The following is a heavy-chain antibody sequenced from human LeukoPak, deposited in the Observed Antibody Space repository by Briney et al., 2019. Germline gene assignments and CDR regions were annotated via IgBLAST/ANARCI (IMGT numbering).Heavy chain of an antibody. CDR2: INHSGST. Sequence: PSETLSLTCAVYGGSFSDYFWSWIRQPPGKGLEWIGEINHSGSTNYNPSLKSRVTISVDTSKNQFSLKLSSVTAADTAVYYCARPGSWGYYGSGSYDYWGQGTLVTVSS. J-gene: IGHJ4*02. D-gene: IGHD3-10*01. V-gene: IGHV4-34*01. CDR3: ARPGSWGYYGSGSYDY. CDR1: GGSFSDYF.